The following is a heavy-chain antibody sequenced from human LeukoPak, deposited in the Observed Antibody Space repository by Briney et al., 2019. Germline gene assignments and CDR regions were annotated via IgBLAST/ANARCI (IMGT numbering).Heavy chain of an antibody. CDR2: ISAYNGNT. CDR3: ARESLGVGATNYMDV. D-gene: IGHD1-26*01. J-gene: IGHJ6*03. CDR1: GYTFTSYG. V-gene: IGHV1-18*01. Sequence: ASVKVSCKASGYTFTSYGISWVRQAPGQGLEWMGWISAYNGNTNYAQKLQGRVTMTTDTSTSTAYMELRSLRSDDTAVYYCARESLGVGATNYMDVWGKGTTVTVSS.